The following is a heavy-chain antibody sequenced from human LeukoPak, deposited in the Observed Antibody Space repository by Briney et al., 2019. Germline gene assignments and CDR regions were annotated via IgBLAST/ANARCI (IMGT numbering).Heavy chain of an antibody. CDR1: GFTFSSYG. D-gene: IGHD1-26*01. V-gene: IGHV3-30*18. J-gene: IGHJ4*02. CDR2: ISYDGSNK. CDR3: AKEVGYYFDY. Sequence: GRSLRLSCAASGFTFSSYGMQWVRQAPGKGLEWVAVISYDGSNKCYADSVKGRFTISRDNSKNTPYLQMNSLRAEDTAVYYCAKEVGYYFDYWGQGTLVTVSS.